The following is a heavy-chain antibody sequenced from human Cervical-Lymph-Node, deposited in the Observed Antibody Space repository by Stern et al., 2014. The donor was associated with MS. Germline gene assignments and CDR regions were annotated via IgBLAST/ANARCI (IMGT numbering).Heavy chain of an antibody. Sequence: QVQLVQSGTEVKKPGASVKVSCKASGYTFNGHYLHWVRQAPGQGLEWMGWINPNSGDTTYAEKFQGRVTMTRDTSITTAYMELSSLNSDDTAMYYCARIFMTAGGRGLDHWGQGTLVSVSS. CDR2: INPNSGDT. CDR3: ARIFMTAGGRGLDH. D-gene: IGHD6-13*01. V-gene: IGHV1-2*02. CDR1: GYTFNGHY. J-gene: IGHJ4*02.